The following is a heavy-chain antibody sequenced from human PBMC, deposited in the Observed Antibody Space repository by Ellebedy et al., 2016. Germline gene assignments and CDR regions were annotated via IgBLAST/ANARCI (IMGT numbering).Heavy chain of an antibody. CDR2: ISSTGGRM. V-gene: IGHV3-11*01. Sequence: GESLKISCATSGFMFSDYYMSWIRQAPGKGLEWLSYISSTGGRMYSAVSVKGRFTISRDNATKSLYLEMNSLRVEDTAVYYCARESITNCGVVDYGMDVWGQGTTVTVSS. J-gene: IGHJ6*02. CDR3: ARESITNCGVVDYGMDV. D-gene: IGHD3-3*01. CDR1: GFMFSDYY.